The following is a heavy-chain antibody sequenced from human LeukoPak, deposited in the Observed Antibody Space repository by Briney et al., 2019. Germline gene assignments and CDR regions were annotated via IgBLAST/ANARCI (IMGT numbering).Heavy chain of an antibody. CDR2: LRGDGDT. J-gene: IGHJ4*02. D-gene: IGHD3-3*02. CDR3: AKASWVSSADAVL. Sequence: GGSLRLSCAASGFTFSSYAMSWVRQAPARGLEWVSSLRGDGDTFYADSVKGRFTLSRGESRNTVYLQMNNLSVEDTAVYFCAKASWVSSADAVLWGQGTLVTVSS. CDR1: GFTFSSYA. V-gene: IGHV3-23*01.